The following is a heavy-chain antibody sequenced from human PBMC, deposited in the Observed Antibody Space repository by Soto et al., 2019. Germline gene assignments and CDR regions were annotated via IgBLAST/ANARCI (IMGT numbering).Heavy chain of an antibody. Sequence: QVLLHESGPGLVKPSGTLSLTCTVSGVSISRGDWWSWVRQAPGKEMQWIGALHHSAGTSSHPSLRSRVSLSVDTSKNQFSLNLMSVTAADTGVYYCARLVYDTRLNYLYLDSWGQGLLVTLSS. J-gene: IGHJ4*02. D-gene: IGHD3-22*01. CDR2: LHHSAGT. CDR3: ARLVYDTRLNYLYLDS. V-gene: IGHV4-4*02. CDR1: GVSISRGDW.